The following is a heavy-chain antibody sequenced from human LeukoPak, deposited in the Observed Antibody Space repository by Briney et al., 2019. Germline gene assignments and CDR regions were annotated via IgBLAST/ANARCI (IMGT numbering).Heavy chain of an antibody. CDR3: VKSSTNYGGWFDS. J-gene: IGHJ5*01. CDR2: ISYDGSNK. D-gene: IGHD4/OR15-4a*01. Sequence: GRSLRLSCAASGFTFSSYAMHWVRQAPGKGLEWVAVISYDGSNKYYADSVKGRFTISRDNARNSLSLQVSRLRAEDTAVYYCVKSSTNYGGWFDSWGQGTLVTVSS. V-gene: IGHV3-30*04. CDR1: GFTFSSYA.